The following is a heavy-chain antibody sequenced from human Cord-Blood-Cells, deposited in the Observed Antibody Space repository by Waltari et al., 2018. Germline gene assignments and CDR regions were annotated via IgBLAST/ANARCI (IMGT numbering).Heavy chain of an antibody. CDR1: GGSISSSSYY. V-gene: IGHV4-39*01. CDR3: ASPYYDFWSGYYQEAFDI. CDR2: IYYSGST. Sequence: QLQLQESGPGLVKPSETLSLTCTVSGGSISSSSYYWGWIRQPPGKGLEWIGSIYYSGSTYSNPSLKSRVTISADTSKNQFSLKLSSVTAADTAVYYCASPYYDFWSGYYQEAFDIWGQGTMVTVSS. D-gene: IGHD3-3*01. J-gene: IGHJ3*02.